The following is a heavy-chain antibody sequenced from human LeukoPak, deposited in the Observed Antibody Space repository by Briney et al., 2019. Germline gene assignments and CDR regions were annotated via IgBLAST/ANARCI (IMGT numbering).Heavy chain of an antibody. D-gene: IGHD3-22*01. CDR3: ARLYYESSGYLFDC. CDR2: IYPGDSDT. CDR1: GYSFTSYW. V-gene: IGHV5-51*01. J-gene: IGHJ4*02. Sequence: GESLKISCKGSGYSFTSYWIGWVRPMPGKGLERMGIIYPGDSDTRYSPSFEGRDPISADNYISTASLQWRSLQAPDTPMYYYARLYYESSGYLFDCWGQGTLVTVSS.